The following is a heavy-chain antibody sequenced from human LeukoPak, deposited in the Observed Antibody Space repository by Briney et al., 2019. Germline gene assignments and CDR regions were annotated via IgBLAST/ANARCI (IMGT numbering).Heavy chain of an antibody. D-gene: IGHD6-13*01. V-gene: IGHV3-30*04. CDR3: ARDLLAAAGTFWFDP. CDR1: RCTFSSYA. Sequence: PGRSLRLSCAASRCTFSSYAMHWVSQAPGKGLEWVAVISYDGSNKYYADSVKGRFTISRDNSKNTLYLQMNSLRAEDTAVYYCARDLLAAAGTFWFDPWGQGTLVTVSS. J-gene: IGHJ5*02. CDR2: ISYDGSNK.